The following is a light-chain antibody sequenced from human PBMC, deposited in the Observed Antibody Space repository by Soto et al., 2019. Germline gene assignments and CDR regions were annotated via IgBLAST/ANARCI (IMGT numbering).Light chain of an antibody. J-gene: IGKJ2*02. CDR2: LGS. Sequence: DLVMTQPPLSLPVTPGEPASISCRSSQSLLHSNGYNYLDWYLQKPGQSPQLLIYLGSNRASGVPDRFSGSGSGTDFTLKISRVEAEDVGVYYCMQALQTPRTFGQGTKLEIK. CDR3: MQALQTPRT. V-gene: IGKV2-28*01. CDR1: QSLLHSNGYNY.